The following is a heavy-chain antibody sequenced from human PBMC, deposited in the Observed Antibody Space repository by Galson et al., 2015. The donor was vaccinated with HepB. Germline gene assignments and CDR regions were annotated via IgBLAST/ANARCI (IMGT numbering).Heavy chain of an antibody. CDR1: GCTFSSYA. CDR2: IIPIFGTA. V-gene: IGHV1-69*06. J-gene: IGHJ4*02. D-gene: IGHD6-19*01. CDR3: ARAYHIGVAGKAVGYFDF. Sequence: SVKVSCKASGCTFSSYAISWVRQAPGKGLEWMGEIIPIFGTANYAQYVQGRVTITADKSKSTAYMELISLRSEDTAVYYCARAYHIGVAGKAVGYFDFWGQGTLVTVSS.